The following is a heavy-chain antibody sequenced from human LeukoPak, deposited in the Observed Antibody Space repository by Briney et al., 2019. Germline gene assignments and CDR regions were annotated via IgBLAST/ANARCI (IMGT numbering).Heavy chain of an antibody. D-gene: IGHD3-22*01. CDR1: GGTFSSYA. CDR2: IIPIFGTA. Sequence: SVKVSCKASGGTFSSYAISWVRQAPGQGLEWMGGIIPIFGTANYAQRFQGRVTITADESTSTAYMELSSLRSEDTAVYYCAKSDRDSSGYYSLDAFDIWGQGTMVTVSS. V-gene: IGHV1-69*01. J-gene: IGHJ3*02. CDR3: AKSDRDSSGYYSLDAFDI.